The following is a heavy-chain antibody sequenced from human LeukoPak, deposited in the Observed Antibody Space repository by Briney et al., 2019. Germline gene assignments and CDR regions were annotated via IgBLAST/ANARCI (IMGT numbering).Heavy chain of an antibody. CDR1: GFTFYDYA. J-gene: IGHJ4*02. CDR2: ISGDGGST. D-gene: IGHD3-3*01. Sequence: PGGSLRLSCAASGFTFYDYAMHWVRQAPGKGLEWVSLISGDGGSTYYADSVKGRFTISRDNSKNSLYLQMNSLRTEDTALYYCAKDSEILEWLGNYYFDYWGQGTLVTVSS. CDR3: AKDSEILEWLGNYYFDY. V-gene: IGHV3-43*02.